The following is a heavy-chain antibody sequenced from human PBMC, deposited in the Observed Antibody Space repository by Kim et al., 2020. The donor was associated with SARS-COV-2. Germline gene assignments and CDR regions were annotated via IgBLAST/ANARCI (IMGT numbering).Heavy chain of an antibody. Sequence: GGSLRLSCAASGFTFSSYGMHWVRQAPGKGLEWVAVIWYDGSNKYYADSVKGRFTISRDNSKNTLYLQMNSLRAEDTAVYYCAKDLVMGPYYYDCSEAFDIWGQGTMVTVSS. V-gene: IGHV3-33*06. CDR2: IWYDGSNK. CDR3: AKDLVMGPYYYDCSEAFDI. CDR1: GFTFSSYG. D-gene: IGHD3-22*01. J-gene: IGHJ3*02.